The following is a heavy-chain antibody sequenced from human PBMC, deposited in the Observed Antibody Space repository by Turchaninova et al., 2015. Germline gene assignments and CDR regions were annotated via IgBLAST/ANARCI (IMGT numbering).Heavy chain of an antibody. J-gene: IGHJ1*01. V-gene: IGHV3-7*03. CDR3: ASLDTAMALKARGAPFGF. D-gene: IGHD5-18*01. CDR2: VQQDGSKE. Sequence: EVQLVESGGGLVQPGGSLRLSCATSGFTFSNYWMSWVRQAPGKGLEWLANVQQDGSKEYYVDSIRGRFNVSRDNPKTSLYLQMNGLRAEDTAVYYCASLDTAMALKARGAPFGFWGQGTLVTVSS. CDR1: GFTFSNYW.